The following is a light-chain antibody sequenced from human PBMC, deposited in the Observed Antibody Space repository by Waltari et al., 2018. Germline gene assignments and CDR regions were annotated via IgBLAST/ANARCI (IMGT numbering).Light chain of an antibody. V-gene: IGKV4-1*01. J-gene: IGKJ2*01. CDR1: RSIFYSPNKNNY. CDR3: QQYFSTPYN. Sequence: DIVMTQSPDSLAVSLGERATINCKSSRSIFYSPNKNNYLAWYQHKPGQPPKLLIYWASTRQSGVPDRISGSGSVTDFTLTISSLQAEDVAVYYCQQYFSTPYNFGQGTKLEIK. CDR2: WAS.